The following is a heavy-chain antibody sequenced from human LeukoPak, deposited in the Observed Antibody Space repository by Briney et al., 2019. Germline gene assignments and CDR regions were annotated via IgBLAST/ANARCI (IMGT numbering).Heavy chain of an antibody. CDR2: INNSGST. CDR3: AREFHSSSWYLAWFDP. CDR1: GGSFSGYY. J-gene: IGHJ5*02. V-gene: IGHV4-34*01. Sequence: ASETLSLTCAVYGGSFSGYYWSWIRQPPGKGLEWIGEINNSGSTNYNPSLKSRVTISVDTSKNQFSLKLSSVTAADTAVYYCAREFHSSSWYLAWFDPWGQGTLVTVSS. D-gene: IGHD6-13*01.